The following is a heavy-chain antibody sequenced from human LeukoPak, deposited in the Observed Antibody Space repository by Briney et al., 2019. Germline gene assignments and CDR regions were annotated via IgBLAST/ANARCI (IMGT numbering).Heavy chain of an antibody. CDR2: ITWDGGST. J-gene: IGHJ4*02. D-gene: IGHD3-10*01. CDR1: GFTFDDYT. V-gene: IGHV3-43*01. CDR3: AKGKNTGSYLSHVDY. Sequence: GGSLRLSCAASGFTFDDYTMHWVRQAPGKGLAWVPLITWDGGSTYYADSVKGRFTISRDNSKNSLYLQMNSLRTEDTALYYCAKGKNTGSYLSHVDYWGQGTLVTVSS.